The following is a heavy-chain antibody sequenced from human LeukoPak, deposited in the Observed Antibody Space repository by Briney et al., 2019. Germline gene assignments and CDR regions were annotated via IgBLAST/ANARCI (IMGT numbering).Heavy chain of an antibody. CDR2: ISYDGSNK. CDR1: GFTFSSYA. Sequence: GGSLRLSCAASGFTFSSYAMSWVRQAPGKGLEWVAVISYDGSNKYYADSVKGRFTISRDNSKNTLYLQMNSLRAEDTAVYYCARDLDFWFDPWGQGTLVTVSS. J-gene: IGHJ5*02. CDR3: ARDLDFWFDP. V-gene: IGHV3-30*03. D-gene: IGHD3/OR15-3a*01.